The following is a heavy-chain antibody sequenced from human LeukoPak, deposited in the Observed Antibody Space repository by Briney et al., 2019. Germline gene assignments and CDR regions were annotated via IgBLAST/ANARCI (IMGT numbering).Heavy chain of an antibody. CDR2: ISSSGSNI. J-gene: IGHJ4*02. Sequence: GGSLRLSCAASQFTFSIYTMNWVRQAPGKGLEWVSSISSSGSNIYYSGSVKGRFTISRDNAKNSLYLQMNNLRAEDTGVYYCARDASRWSPDPFDYWGQGAPVTVSS. V-gene: IGHV3-21*01. CDR3: ARDASRWSPDPFDY. CDR1: QFTFSIYT. D-gene: IGHD2-15*01.